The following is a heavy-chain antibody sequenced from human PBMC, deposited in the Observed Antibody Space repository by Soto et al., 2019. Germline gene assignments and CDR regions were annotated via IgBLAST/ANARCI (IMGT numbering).Heavy chain of an antibody. CDR3: ARGIATGQLDP. Sequence: ASVKVSCKASGYTFTRYTMNWVRQAPGQRLEWMGWINPDNGNTKSSQKFQDRVIITRGTSASTAYMDLSSLRSEDTAVYYCARGIATGQLDPWDQGTLVTVSS. J-gene: IGHJ5*02. CDR2: INPDNGNT. V-gene: IGHV1-3*01. D-gene: IGHD2-15*01. CDR1: GYTFTRYT.